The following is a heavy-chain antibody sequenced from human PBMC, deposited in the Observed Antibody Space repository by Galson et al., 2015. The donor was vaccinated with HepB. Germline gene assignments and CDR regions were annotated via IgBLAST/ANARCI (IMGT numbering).Heavy chain of an antibody. CDR3: AKGAGTSFFDS. CDR1: GFTFSSYS. Sequence: SLRLSCAASGFTFSSYSMSWVRQAPGQGLEWVSSINKNGGSAFYADSVKGRFTVSRDNSKNTLYLQVSSLSAGDTAVYFCAKGAGTSFFDSWGQGTLVAVSS. V-gene: IGHV3-23*01. CDR2: INKNGGSA. D-gene: IGHD2/OR15-2a*01. J-gene: IGHJ4*02.